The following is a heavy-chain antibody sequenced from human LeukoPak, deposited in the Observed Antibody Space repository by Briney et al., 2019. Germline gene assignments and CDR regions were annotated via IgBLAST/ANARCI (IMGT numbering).Heavy chain of an antibody. CDR2: INQDESEK. Sequence: GGSLRLSCAASGFTFSSYWMTWVRQAPGKGLEWVATINQDESEKYYVDSVKGRFTVSRDNAKNSLFLQMNSLRAKDTAVYYCARNPARRSDYWGQGTLVTVSS. J-gene: IGHJ4*02. CDR1: GFTFSSYW. CDR3: ARNPARRSDY. V-gene: IGHV3-7*01.